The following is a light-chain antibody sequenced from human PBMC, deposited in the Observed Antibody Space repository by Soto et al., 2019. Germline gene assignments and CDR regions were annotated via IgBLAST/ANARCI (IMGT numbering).Light chain of an antibody. CDR2: EVD. CDR3: SSYTFTTSTVA. Sequence: QSALTQPASVSGSPGQSITISCTGTSSDVGGYNYVSWYQQHPGKAPKLMIYEVDNRPSGVSNRFSGSKSGNTASLTISGLQAEDEADYYCSSYTFTTSTVAFGGGTKVTVL. V-gene: IGLV2-14*01. CDR1: SSDVGGYNY. J-gene: IGLJ3*02.